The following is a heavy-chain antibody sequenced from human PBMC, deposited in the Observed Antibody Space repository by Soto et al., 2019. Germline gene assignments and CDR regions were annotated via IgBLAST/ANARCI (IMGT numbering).Heavy chain of an antibody. J-gene: IGHJ4*02. D-gene: IGHD3-22*01. CDR2: IWYDGSNK. V-gene: IGHV3-33*01. CDR3: ARARDYYDSSGSYY. Sequence: QVQLVESGGGVVQPGRSLRLSCAASGFTFSSYGMHWVRQAPGKGLEWVAVIWYDGSNKYYADSVKGRFTISRDNSKKPLSLQMNSLRAEDTDVYYCARARDYYDSSGSYYWGQGTLVTVSS. CDR1: GFTFSSYG.